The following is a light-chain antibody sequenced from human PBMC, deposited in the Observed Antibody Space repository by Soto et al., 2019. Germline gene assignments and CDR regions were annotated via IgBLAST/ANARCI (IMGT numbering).Light chain of an antibody. CDR2: DAS. V-gene: IGKV3-11*01. J-gene: IGKJ2*01. CDR3: QQRSNWPPYT. Sequence: EIVLTQSPATLSLSPGERATLSCRASQSVSSYLAWYQQKPGQAPRLLIYDASNRATGIPARFRGSGSGTGFTLTTSSLEPEDVAVDYCQQRSNWPPYTFGQGTKLEIK. CDR1: QSVSSY.